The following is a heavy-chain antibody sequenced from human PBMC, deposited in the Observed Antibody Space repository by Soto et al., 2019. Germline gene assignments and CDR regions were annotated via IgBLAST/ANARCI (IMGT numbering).Heavy chain of an antibody. CDR2: MIGDGTSW. CDR3: AKDLRPDGRYDLDY. D-gene: IGHD1-26*01. Sequence: EVQLLESGGGLAQAGGSLRLSCAASGFNFRIYAMNWVRQAPGKGLEWVSVMIGDGTSWDYADSVRGRFTISRDNSKNMLYLQMNNLRAEDTAVYYCAKDLRPDGRYDLDYWRQGTLVTVSS. V-gene: IGHV3-23*01. CDR1: GFNFRIYA. J-gene: IGHJ4*02.